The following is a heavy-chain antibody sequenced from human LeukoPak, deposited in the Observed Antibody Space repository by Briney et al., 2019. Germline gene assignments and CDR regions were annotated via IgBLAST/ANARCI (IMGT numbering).Heavy chain of an antibody. D-gene: IGHD2-8*02. CDR1: GGSISGSGYY. CDR3: ARVRWGIYYYMDV. Sequence: SETLSLTCTVSGGSISGSGYYWGWVRQPPGKGLVWIGYIYYSGNTNYNPSLKSRVTISVDTSKNQFSLKLSSVTAADTAVYYCARVRWGIYYYMDVWGKGTTVTVSS. V-gene: IGHV4-61*08. J-gene: IGHJ6*03. CDR2: IYYSGNT.